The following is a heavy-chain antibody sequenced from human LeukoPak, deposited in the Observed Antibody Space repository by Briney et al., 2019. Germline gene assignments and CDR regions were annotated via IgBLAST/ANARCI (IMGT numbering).Heavy chain of an antibody. Sequence: GGSLRLSCAVSGFTFSNYWMSWVRQAPGKGLEWVAVIWYDGSNKYYADSVKGRFTISRDNSKNTLYLQMNSLRAEDTAVYYCARDGPPRLRWLLRVFNIGGKGTMVTFS. CDR3: ARDGPPRLRWLLRVFNI. CDR2: IWYDGSNK. D-gene: IGHD6-19*01. V-gene: IGHV3-33*08. CDR1: GFTFSNYW. J-gene: IGHJ3*02.